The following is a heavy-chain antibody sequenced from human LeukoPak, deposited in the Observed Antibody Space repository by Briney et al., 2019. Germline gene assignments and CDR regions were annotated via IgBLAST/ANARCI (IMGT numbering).Heavy chain of an antibody. Sequence: ASVKVSFTASGYTFTGYYMHWVRQAPGQGLEWMGWINPNSGGTNYAQKFQGRVTMTRDTSISTAYMELSRLRSDDTAVYYCARDPHIGATAGTGYFYYYYMDVWGKGTTVTVSS. V-gene: IGHV1-2*02. J-gene: IGHJ6*03. D-gene: IGHD6-13*01. CDR3: ARDPHIGATAGTGYFYYYYMDV. CDR1: GYTFTGYY. CDR2: INPNSGGT.